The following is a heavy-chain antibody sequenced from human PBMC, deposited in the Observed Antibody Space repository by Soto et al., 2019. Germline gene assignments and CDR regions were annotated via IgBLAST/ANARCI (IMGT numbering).Heavy chain of an antibody. CDR1: SDSISSYY. J-gene: IGHJ4*02. V-gene: IGHV4-59*01. Sequence: TLSLTCTVSSDSISSYYWSWIRQPPGKRLEWIGYISYSGSTDYNPSLKSRVTISGDTSKNQFSLKVSSVTAADTAVYYCARGTSWQLPFDYWGQGTLVTVSS. CDR3: ARGTSWQLPFDY. CDR2: ISYSGST. D-gene: IGHD6-13*01.